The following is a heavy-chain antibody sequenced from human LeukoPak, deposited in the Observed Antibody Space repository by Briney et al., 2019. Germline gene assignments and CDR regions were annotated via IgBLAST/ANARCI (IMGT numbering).Heavy chain of an antibody. J-gene: IGHJ5*02. CDR1: GASVSDYY. CDR2: IYYSGTT. D-gene: IGHD3-3*01. V-gene: IGHV4-39*01. CDR3: ARQPKSCAPGIFVTGKACWFDP. Sequence: SETLSLTCTVSGASVSDYYWAWIRQPPGKGPEWIGSIYYSGTTYPNPSLKSRVTISVDTSKNQFSLKLSSVTAADTAVYYCARQPKSCAPGIFVTGKACWFDPWGQGTLVTVSS.